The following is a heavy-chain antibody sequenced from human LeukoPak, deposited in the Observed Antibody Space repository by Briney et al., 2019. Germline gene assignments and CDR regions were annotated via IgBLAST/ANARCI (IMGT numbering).Heavy chain of an antibody. Sequence: GGSLRLSCIASGFTLSPYWMTWVRQAPGRGLEWVANIKEDGSETYSVDSVKGRFTISRDNAKNSLYLQMNSLRAEDTAVYYCVRAVPAAVLGAFDIWGQGSMVTVSS. CDR3: VRAVPAAVLGAFDI. CDR1: GFTLSPYW. V-gene: IGHV3-7*01. J-gene: IGHJ3*02. CDR2: IKEDGSET. D-gene: IGHD2-2*02.